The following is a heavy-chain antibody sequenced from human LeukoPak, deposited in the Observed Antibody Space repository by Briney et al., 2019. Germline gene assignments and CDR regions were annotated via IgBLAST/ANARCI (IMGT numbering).Heavy chain of an antibody. CDR1: RFTFSNYA. V-gene: IGHV3-23*01. D-gene: IGHD1-26*01. CDR3: ANQRGTQGSSYEFDY. CDR2: IGDNSGST. J-gene: IGHJ4*02. Sequence: GGSLRLSCAASRFTFSNYAMTWVRQAPGRGLEWVSSIGDNSGSTFYADSVKGRFTISRDNSKDTLYLQMNSLRAEDTAVYYCANQRGTQGSSYEFDYWGQGTLVTVSS.